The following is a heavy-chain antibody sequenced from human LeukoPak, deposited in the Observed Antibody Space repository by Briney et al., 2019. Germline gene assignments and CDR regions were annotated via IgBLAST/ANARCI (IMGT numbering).Heavy chain of an antibody. CDR3: ARHYYDSSGYYYVDAFDI. Sequence: SETLSLTCTVSGGSISSHYWSWIRQPPGKGLEWIGYIYYSGSTNYNPSLKSRVTISVDTSKNQFSLKLSSVTAADTAVYYYARHYYDSSGYYYVDAFDIWGQGTMVTVSS. J-gene: IGHJ3*02. D-gene: IGHD3-22*01. CDR2: IYYSGST. CDR1: GGSISSHY. V-gene: IGHV4-59*11.